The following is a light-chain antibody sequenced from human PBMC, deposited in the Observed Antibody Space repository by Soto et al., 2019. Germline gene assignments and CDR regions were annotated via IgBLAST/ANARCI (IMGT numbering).Light chain of an antibody. J-gene: IGLJ1*01. CDR3: AAWDDSLNGYV. V-gene: IGLV1-44*01. Sequence: QSVLTQPPSASGTPGQRVTISCSGSSSNIAPNTVNWYQHLPGAAPQLLIFANDRRPSGVPDRFSGSRSGTSASLAISGLPSADEADYSGAAWDDSLNGYVFGTGTKLTVL. CDR1: SSNIAPNT. CDR2: AND.